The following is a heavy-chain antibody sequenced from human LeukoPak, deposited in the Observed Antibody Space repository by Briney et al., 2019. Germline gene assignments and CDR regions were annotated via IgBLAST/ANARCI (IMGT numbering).Heavy chain of an antibody. V-gene: IGHV1-24*01. CDR1: GYTLTELS. Sequence: GASVKVSCRVSGYTLTELSMHWVRQAPGKGLEWMGGFDPEDGETIYAQKFQGRVTMTEDTSTDTAYMELSNLRSEDTAVYYCATWGPKGSSTSVPLGWGQGTMVTVSS. CDR3: ATWGPKGSSTSVPLG. CDR2: FDPEDGET. D-gene: IGHD2-2*01. J-gene: IGHJ3*01.